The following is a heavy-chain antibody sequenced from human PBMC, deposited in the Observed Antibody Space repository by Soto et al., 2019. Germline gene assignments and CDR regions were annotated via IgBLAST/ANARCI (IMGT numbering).Heavy chain of an antibody. D-gene: IGHD3-22*01. Sequence: GGSMRLSCAASGFAFSSYGFHWVRQAPGKGLEWVAAIWFDGSKTYYGDSVKGRCTISRDNSKNTVNLQMSSLRAEDTAVYYCAREPFYVASSDFPAIDSWGQGTLVTVSS. J-gene: IGHJ4*02. CDR3: AREPFYVASSDFPAIDS. V-gene: IGHV3-33*01. CDR2: IWFDGSKT. CDR1: GFAFSSYG.